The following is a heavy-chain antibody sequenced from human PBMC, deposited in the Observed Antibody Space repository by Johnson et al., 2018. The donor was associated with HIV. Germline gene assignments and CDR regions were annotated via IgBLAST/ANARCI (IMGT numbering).Heavy chain of an antibody. CDR2: ISKDGAKH. CDR1: GFIFSNYP. J-gene: IGHJ3*02. V-gene: IGHV3-30*04. CDR3: ARDPPVTTTHNAFDI. Sequence: QVQLVESGGGVVQPGKSLRLSCAASGFIFSNYPMHWVRQAPGKGLEWVAVISKDGAKHYHADSVKGRVTIPRDNAKNSLYLQMNSLRAEDTAVYYCARDPPVTTTHNAFDIWGQGTMVTVSS. D-gene: IGHD4-17*01.